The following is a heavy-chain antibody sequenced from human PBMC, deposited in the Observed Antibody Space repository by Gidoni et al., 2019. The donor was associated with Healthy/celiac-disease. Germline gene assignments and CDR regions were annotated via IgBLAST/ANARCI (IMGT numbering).Heavy chain of an antibody. Sequence: QVQLVQSGAEVKKPGASVKISCKVSGYTLTELSMHWVRQAPGKGLEWMGGFDPEDGDTIYAQKFQGRVTMTEATSTDTAYMELSSLRSEDTAVYYCVRGVITNPTFDYWGQGTLVTVSS. CDR2: FDPEDGDT. CDR1: GYTLTELS. J-gene: IGHJ4*02. V-gene: IGHV1-24*01. D-gene: IGHD3-3*01. CDR3: VRGVITNPTFDY.